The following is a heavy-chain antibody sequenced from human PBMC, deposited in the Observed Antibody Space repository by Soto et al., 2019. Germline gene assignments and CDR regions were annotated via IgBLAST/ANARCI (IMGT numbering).Heavy chain of an antibody. V-gene: IGHV3-23*01. CDR3: AKSAAIEPLWYFDY. J-gene: IGHJ4*02. CDR2: ISDSGSST. Sequence: EVQLLESGGGLVQPGGSLRLSCAASGFTFSNFAMSWVRQAPGKGLEWVSAISDSGSSTYYADSVKGRFTISRDNSKNTLYLQMNNLRSEDTAVYYCAKSAAIEPLWYFDYWGQGILVTVSS. D-gene: IGHD3-16*01. CDR1: GFTFSNFA.